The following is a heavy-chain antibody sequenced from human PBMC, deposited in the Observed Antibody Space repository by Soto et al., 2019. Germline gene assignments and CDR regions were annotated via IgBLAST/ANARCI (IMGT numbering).Heavy chain of an antibody. J-gene: IGHJ6*02. D-gene: IGHD2-2*02. V-gene: IGHV1-8*01. CDR3: ARGAYCSSTSCYRDYYGMDV. CDR2: MNPNSGNT. Sequence: QVQRVQSGAEVKKPGASVKVSCKASGYTFTSYDINWVRQATGQGLEWMGWMNPNSGNTGYAQKFQGRVTMTRNTSISTAYMELSSLRSEDTAVYYCARGAYCSSTSCYRDYYGMDVWGQGTTVTVSS. CDR1: GYTFTSYD.